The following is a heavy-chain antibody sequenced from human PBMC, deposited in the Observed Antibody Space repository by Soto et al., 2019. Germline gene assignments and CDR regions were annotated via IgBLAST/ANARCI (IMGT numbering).Heavy chain of an antibody. CDR2: IYSGGST. J-gene: IGHJ6*02. V-gene: IGHV3-66*01. CDR3: VRVNSYYYGMDV. Sequence: PGGSLRLSCAASGFTVSNNYMSWVRQAPGKGLEWVSVIYSGGSTYYADSVKGRFTLSRDSSKNTLHLQMNSLRAEDTAVYYCVRVNSYYYGMDVWGQGTTVTVSS. CDR1: GFTVSNNY.